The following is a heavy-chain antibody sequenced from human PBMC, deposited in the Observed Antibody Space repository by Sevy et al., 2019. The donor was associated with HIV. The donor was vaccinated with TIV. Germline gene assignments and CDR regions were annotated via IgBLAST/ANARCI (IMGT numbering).Heavy chain of an antibody. CDR1: GGSITSLY. CDR3: AIENAWGRGCS. J-gene: IGHJ5*02. Sequence: SETLSLTCTVSGGSITSLYWGWIRQPPGKGLEWIANIYYIGNTNYNPSLKSRVTISLDTSKNQFSLRLSSVTAADTAIYYCAIENAWGRGCSWGQGTLVTDSS. V-gene: IGHV4-59*08. CDR2: IYYIGNT. D-gene: IGHD6-19*01.